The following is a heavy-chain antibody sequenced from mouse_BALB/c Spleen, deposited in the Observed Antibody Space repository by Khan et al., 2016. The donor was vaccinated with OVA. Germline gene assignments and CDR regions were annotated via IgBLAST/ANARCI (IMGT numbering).Heavy chain of an antibody. CDR3: ARGASYWYFDV. V-gene: IGHV9-1*02. CDR1: GYTFTNYG. J-gene: IGHJ1*01. Sequence: QIQLVQSGPELKKPGETVKISCKASGYTFTNYGMNWVKQAPGKGLKWMGWINTYTGEPTYTDDFKGRFAFYLETSASTAYLQINNLKNEDMATXFCARGASYWYFDVWGAGTTVTVSS. CDR2: INTYTGEP.